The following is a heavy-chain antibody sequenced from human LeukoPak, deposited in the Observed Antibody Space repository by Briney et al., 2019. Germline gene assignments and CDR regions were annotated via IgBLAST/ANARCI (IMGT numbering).Heavy chain of an antibody. CDR3: TRGLDAYKGGSY. J-gene: IGHJ4*02. CDR1: GGPISSGAYY. CDR2: IHYSGST. V-gene: IGHV4-31*03. Sequence: SETLSLTCTVSGGPISSGAYYWNWIRQHPGKGLEWIGYIHYSGSTYYNPSLKSRVTISFDTSKNQLSLRLSSVTAADTAVYYCTRGLDAYKGGSYWGQGTLVTVSS. D-gene: IGHD5-24*01.